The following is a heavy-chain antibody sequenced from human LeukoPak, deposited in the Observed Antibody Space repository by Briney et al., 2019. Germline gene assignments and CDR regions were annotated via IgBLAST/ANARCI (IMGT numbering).Heavy chain of an antibody. Sequence: GGSLRLSCVASGFAVVSNYMSWVRQAPGKGLEWVSLIYSGGAIRYADSVKGRFTISRDNSKNTLYLQMNSLRAEDTAVYYCAKDPFSGDYTDYWGQGTLVNVSS. J-gene: IGHJ4*02. CDR3: AKDPFSGDYTDY. V-gene: IGHV3-53*01. D-gene: IGHD4-17*01. CDR2: IYSGGAI. CDR1: GFAVVSNY.